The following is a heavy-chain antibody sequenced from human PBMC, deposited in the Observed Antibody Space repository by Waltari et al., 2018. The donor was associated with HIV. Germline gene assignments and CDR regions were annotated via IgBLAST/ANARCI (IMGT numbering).Heavy chain of an antibody. CDR2: IKYKGNNK. CDR1: GFTFSNYL. Sequence: QVHLVESGGGVVQPGGSLKLSCASSGFTFSNYLMHWVRQAPGKGLEWVKFIKYKGNNKNYAESVKGRFTVSRDNSKKTLYLQMNSLRHEDTALYYCARGGLAITPAGTRLYTGMDVWGQGTTVTVSS. J-gene: IGHJ6*02. D-gene: IGHD6-13*01. V-gene: IGHV3-30*02. CDR3: ARGGLAITPAGTRLYTGMDV.